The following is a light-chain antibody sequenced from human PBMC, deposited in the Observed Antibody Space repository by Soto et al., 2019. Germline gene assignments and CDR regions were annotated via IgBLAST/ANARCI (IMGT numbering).Light chain of an antibody. CDR2: GAS. J-gene: IGKJ1*01. CDR3: QQYGSSPRT. V-gene: IGKV3-20*01. Sequence: EIVLTQSPGTLSLSPGERATLSCRASQSVSSSYLAWYQQKPGQAPRLLIYGASSRATGIPDRFSGSGSATDFTLTISRLEPEDFAVYYCQQYGSSPRTFGQGTRVETK. CDR1: QSVSSSY.